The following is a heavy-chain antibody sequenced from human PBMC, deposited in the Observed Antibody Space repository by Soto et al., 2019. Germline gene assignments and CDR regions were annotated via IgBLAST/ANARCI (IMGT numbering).Heavy chain of an antibody. CDR1: GGSISSYY. CDR2: IYYSGST. J-gene: IGHJ4*02. V-gene: IGHV4-59*01. CDR3: ARDPTHVGVVPAAPSYYFDY. D-gene: IGHD2-2*01. Sequence: SETLSLTCTVSGGSISSYYWSWIRQPPGKGLEWIGYIYYSGSTNYNPSLKSRVTISVDTSKNQFSLKLSSVTAADTAVYYCARDPTHVGVVPAAPSYYFDYWGQGTLVTVSS.